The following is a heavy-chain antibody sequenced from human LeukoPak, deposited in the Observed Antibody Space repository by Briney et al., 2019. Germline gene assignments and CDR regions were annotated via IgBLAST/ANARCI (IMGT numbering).Heavy chain of an antibody. D-gene: IGHD1-14*01. CDR3: AKDTTSPKAGFDP. V-gene: IGHV3-30*02. J-gene: IGHJ5*02. CDR1: GFTFSSYG. CDR2: IRYDGSNK. Sequence: GGSLRLSCAASGFTFSSYGMHWVRQAPGKGLEWVAFIRYDGSNKYYADSVKGRFTISRDNSKNTLYLQMNSLRAEDTAVYYCAKDTTSPKAGFDPWGQGTLVTVSS.